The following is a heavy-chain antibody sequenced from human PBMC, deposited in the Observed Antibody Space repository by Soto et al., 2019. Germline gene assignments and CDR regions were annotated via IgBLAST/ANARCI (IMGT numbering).Heavy chain of an antibody. CDR1: GGSISSYY. Sequence: SEILSLTCTVSGGSISSYYWSWIRQPPGKGLEWIGYIYYSGSTNYNPSLKSRVTISVDTSKNQFSLKLSSVTAADTAVYYCARLNRCSGSYYNGDFDYWGQGTLVTVSS. J-gene: IGHJ4*02. V-gene: IGHV4-59*08. D-gene: IGHD3-10*02. CDR2: IYYSGST. CDR3: ARLNRCSGSYYNGDFDY.